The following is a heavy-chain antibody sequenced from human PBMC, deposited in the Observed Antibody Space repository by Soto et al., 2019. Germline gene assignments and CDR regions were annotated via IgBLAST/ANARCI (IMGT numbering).Heavy chain of an antibody. D-gene: IGHD2-15*01. CDR2: IYYGGNT. CDR1: GVSITSNYF. CDR3: ARARGYCSGGSCYSFAFDI. Sequence: SETLSLTCAVSGVSITSNYFCGGIRQPPGRGLEWVGSIYYGGNTYYNPSLKSRVTISADLSKNQFSLELHSVTAADTAVYYCARARGYCSGGSCYSFAFDIWGQGTMDT. V-gene: IGHV4-39*01. J-gene: IGHJ3*02.